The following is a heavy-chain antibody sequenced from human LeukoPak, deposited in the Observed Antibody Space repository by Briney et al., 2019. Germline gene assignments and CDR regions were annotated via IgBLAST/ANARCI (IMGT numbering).Heavy chain of an antibody. V-gene: IGHV3-23*01. CDR3: AKDPSGSYTFDY. J-gene: IGHJ4*02. D-gene: IGHD1-26*01. CDR1: GFTVSSNY. CDR2: ISGSGGST. Sequence: GGSLRLSCAASGFTVSSNYMSWVRQAPGKGLEWGSAISGSGGSTYYADSVKGRFTISSDNSKNTLYLQMNSLRAEDTAVYYCAKDPSGSYTFDYWGQGTLVTVSS.